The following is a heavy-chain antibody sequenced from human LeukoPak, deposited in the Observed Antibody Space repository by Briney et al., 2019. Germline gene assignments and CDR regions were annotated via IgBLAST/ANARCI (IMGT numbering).Heavy chain of an antibody. Sequence: HPGGSLRLSCAASGFTFSSYWMCWLPQAPGKELERVAITKQDGSDKYYVDSVEGRFIISRDNAKNSLYLQMNSLRAEDTAVYYCLTSTRSHRFDYWGQGTLVTVSS. CDR1: GFTFSSYW. D-gene: IGHD2-15*01. J-gene: IGHJ4*02. CDR2: TKQDGSDK. V-gene: IGHV3-7*01. CDR3: LTSTRSHRFDY.